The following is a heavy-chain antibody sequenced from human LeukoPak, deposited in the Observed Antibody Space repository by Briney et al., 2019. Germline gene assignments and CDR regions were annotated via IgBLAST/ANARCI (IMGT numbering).Heavy chain of an antibody. D-gene: IGHD3-22*01. CDR1: GGSISSHY. V-gene: IGHV4-59*11. Sequence: SETLSLTCTVSGGSISSHYWSWIRQPPGKGLEWIGYIYYSGSTNYNPSLKSRVTISVDTSKNQFSLKLSSVTAADTAVYYCALEGYYYDSSGYYYHDYWGQGTLVTVSS. CDR3: ALEGYYYDSSGYYYHDY. J-gene: IGHJ4*02. CDR2: IYYSGST.